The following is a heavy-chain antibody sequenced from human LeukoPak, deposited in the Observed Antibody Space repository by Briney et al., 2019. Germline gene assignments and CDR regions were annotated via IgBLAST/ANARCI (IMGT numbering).Heavy chain of an antibody. V-gene: IGHV1-18*01. CDR3: ARDDCGDYVPYFDY. CDR1: GYTFTSYG. J-gene: IGHJ4*02. Sequence: ASVKVSCKASGYTFTSYGISWVRQAPGQGLEWMGWISAYNGNTNYAQKLQGRVTMTTDTSTSTAYMELRSLRSDDTAVYYCARDDCGDYVPYFDYWGQGTLVTVSS. D-gene: IGHD4-17*01. CDR2: ISAYNGNT.